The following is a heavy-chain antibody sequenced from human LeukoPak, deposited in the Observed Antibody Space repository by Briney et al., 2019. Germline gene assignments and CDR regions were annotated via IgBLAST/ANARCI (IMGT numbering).Heavy chain of an antibody. Sequence: ASVKVSCKTSGYSFTSFGISWVRQAPGQGLEWMGWISAFNGITNYAQKVQDRINVTTDTSSSTAYMELTSLTSDDTAVYYRARDRYGSGSWWDSWGQGTLVTVSS. CDR2: ISAFNGIT. J-gene: IGHJ5*02. V-gene: IGHV1-18*01. CDR1: GYSFTSFG. CDR3: ARDRYGSGSWWDS. D-gene: IGHD3-10*01.